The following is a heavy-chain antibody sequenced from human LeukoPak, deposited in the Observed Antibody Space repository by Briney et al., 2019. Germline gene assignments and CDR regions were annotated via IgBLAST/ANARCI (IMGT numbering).Heavy chain of an antibody. D-gene: IGHD5-12*01. CDR2: IRYDGSNK. V-gene: IGHV3-30*02. CDR1: GFTFSSYG. Sequence: PGGSLRLSCAASGFTFSSYGMHWVRQAPGKGLEWVAFIRYDGSNKSYADSVKGRFTVSRDISKNTLYLQMNSLRAEDTAVYYCARDGYSGYDFGLDVWGKGTTVTVSS. J-gene: IGHJ6*04. CDR3: ARDGYSGYDFGLDV.